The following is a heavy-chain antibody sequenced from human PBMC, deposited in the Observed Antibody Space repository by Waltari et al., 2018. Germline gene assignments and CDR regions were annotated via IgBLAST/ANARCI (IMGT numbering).Heavy chain of an antibody. CDR3: ARDRGWSGYPLPLDY. CDR2: ISDDGSNK. Sequence: QVQLVESGGGVVQPGRSLRLSCAASGFTFSSYAMHWVRQAPGKGLQWRAVISDDGSNKYYADSVKGRFTISRDNSKNTLYLQMNSLRAEDTAVYYCARDRGWSGYPLPLDYWGQGTLVTVSS. D-gene: IGHD3-3*01. J-gene: IGHJ4*02. CDR1: GFTFSSYA. V-gene: IGHV3-30-3*01.